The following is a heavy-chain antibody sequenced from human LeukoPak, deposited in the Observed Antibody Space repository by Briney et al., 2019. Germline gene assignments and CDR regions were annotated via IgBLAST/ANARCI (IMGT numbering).Heavy chain of an antibody. CDR1: GYTFTGYY. CDR3: ARGVVPAAIGANWSDP. Sequence: ASVKVSCKASGYTFTGYYMHWVRQAPGQGLEWMGRINPNSGGTNYAQKFQGRVTMTRDTSISTAYMELSRLRSDDTAVYYCARGVVPAAIGANWSDPWGQGTLVTVSS. CDR2: INPNSGGT. D-gene: IGHD2-2*02. V-gene: IGHV1-2*06. J-gene: IGHJ5*02.